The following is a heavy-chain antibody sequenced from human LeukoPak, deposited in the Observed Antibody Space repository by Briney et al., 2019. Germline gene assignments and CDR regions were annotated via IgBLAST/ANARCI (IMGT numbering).Heavy chain of an antibody. Sequence: ASVKVSCKASGYTFTDYYMHWVRQAPGQGLEWMGWINPNSGGTNYAQKFQGRVTMTRDTSISTAYMELSRLRSDDTAVYYCARSQPPLRYFDWLLPETDYWGQGTLVTVRS. V-gene: IGHV1-2*02. D-gene: IGHD3-9*01. J-gene: IGHJ4*02. CDR3: ARSQPPLRYFDWLLPETDY. CDR2: INPNSGGT. CDR1: GYTFTDYY.